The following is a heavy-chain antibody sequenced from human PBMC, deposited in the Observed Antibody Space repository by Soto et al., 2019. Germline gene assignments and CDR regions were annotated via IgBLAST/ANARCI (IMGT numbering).Heavy chain of an antibody. CDR2: IYYSGST. CDR1: GGSISSSSYY. J-gene: IGHJ5*02. D-gene: IGHD3-10*02. V-gene: IGHV4-39*01. Sequence: QLQLQESGPGLVKPSETLSLTCTVSGGSISSSSYYWGWIRQPPGKGLEWIGSIYYSGSTYYNPPLKRRVTISAATTKNQFSLKLSSVTAADTAVYYCARCSVSYYFGWFDPWGQGTLVTVSS. CDR3: ARCSVSYYFGWFDP.